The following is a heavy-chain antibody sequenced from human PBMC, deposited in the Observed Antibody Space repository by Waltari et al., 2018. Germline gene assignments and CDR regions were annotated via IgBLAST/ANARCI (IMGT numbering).Heavy chain of an antibody. Sequence: EVQLLESGGGLVQPGGSLRLSCAASGFTFSSYAMSWVRKAPGKGLEWVSATSGRGGSTYYADSFKGRFTSSRDNSKNTLYLQMNSLRAEDTAVYYCAKGGYYDFWSGYYSSEYYFDYWGQGTLVTVSS. CDR1: GFTFSSYA. CDR3: AKGGYYDFWSGYYSSEYYFDY. V-gene: IGHV3-23*01. D-gene: IGHD3-3*01. J-gene: IGHJ4*02. CDR2: TSGRGGST.